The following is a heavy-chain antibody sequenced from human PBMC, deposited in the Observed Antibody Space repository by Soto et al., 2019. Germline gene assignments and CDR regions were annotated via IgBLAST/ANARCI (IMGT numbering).Heavy chain of an antibody. J-gene: IGHJ4*02. CDR2: MSRSSRYI. V-gene: IGHV3-21*01. CDR1: GFTFNSYS. Sequence: GGSLRLSCAASGFTFNSYSMNWVRQAPGKGLEWVSSMSRSSRYIYYADSVKGRFTISRDNAKNSVYLQMNSLRAEDTAVYYCARAGGVAATLANYFDYWGQGTLVTAPQ. D-gene: IGHD2-15*01. CDR3: ARAGGVAATLANYFDY.